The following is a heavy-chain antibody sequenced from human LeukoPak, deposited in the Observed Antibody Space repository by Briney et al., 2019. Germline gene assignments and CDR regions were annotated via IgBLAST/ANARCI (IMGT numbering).Heavy chain of an antibody. D-gene: IGHD6-13*01. CDR2: INHSGST. V-gene: IGHV4-34*01. CDR1: GGSFSGYY. Sequence: PSETLSLTCAVYGGSFSGYYWSWIRQPPGKGLEWIGEINHSGSTNYNPSLKSRVTISVDTSKNQFSLKLSSVTAADTAVYYCARDTLGYSSSWKYWGQGTLVTVSS. CDR3: ARDTLGYSSSWKY. J-gene: IGHJ4*02.